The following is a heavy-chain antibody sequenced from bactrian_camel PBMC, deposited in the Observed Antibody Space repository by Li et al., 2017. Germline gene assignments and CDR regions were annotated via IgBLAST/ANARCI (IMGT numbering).Heavy chain of an antibody. Sequence: HVQLVESGGGLVQPGGSLRLSCEASGLTFSSWYMAWVRQATGKGLEWVSSIYSDGRMGTIWPCGSKDDYADSGKGRFTIARDNSKNMVYLQMNSLKSEDTAQYYCATDGFSWYDGDIRRFHYNYWGQGTQVTVS. CDR1: GLTFSSWY. J-gene: IGHJ4*01. V-gene: IGHV3-2*01. D-gene: IGHD6*01. CDR2: IYSDGRMGTIWPCGSKD. CDR3: ATDGFSWYDGDIRRFHYNY.